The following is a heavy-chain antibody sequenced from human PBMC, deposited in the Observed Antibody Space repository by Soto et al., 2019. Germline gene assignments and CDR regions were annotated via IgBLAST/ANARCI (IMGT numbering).Heavy chain of an antibody. Sequence: SGPTLVNPTPPLTLTCTLSGFSLSTSGMCVSWIRQPPGKALEWLALIDRDDDKYYSTSLKTRLTISKDTSKNQVVLTMTNMDPVDTATYYCARIRRRSLVYNWNYFWFDPWGQGTLVTVSS. CDR3: ARIRRRSLVYNWNYFWFDP. D-gene: IGHD1-7*01. CDR1: GFSLSTSGMC. J-gene: IGHJ5*02. V-gene: IGHV2-70*01. CDR2: IDRDDDK.